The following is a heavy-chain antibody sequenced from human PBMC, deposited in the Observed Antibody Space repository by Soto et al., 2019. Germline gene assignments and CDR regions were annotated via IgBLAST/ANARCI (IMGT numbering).Heavy chain of an antibody. CDR1: AFTFDDYA. J-gene: IGHJ5*02. CDR2: INWNGKTS. CDR3: AKGGSAALIASAGTDSWLDL. Sequence: LRLSCAASAFTFDDYAMYWVRHTPGKDLEWVSGINWNGKTSAYADSVKGRFTVSRDNAKNSLYLQMNSLRAGDTALYYCAKGGSAALIASAGTDSWLDLSGPGTLVTVFS. D-gene: IGHD6-13*01. V-gene: IGHV3-9*01.